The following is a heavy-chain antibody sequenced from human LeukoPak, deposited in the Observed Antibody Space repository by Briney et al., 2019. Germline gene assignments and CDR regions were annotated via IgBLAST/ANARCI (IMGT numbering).Heavy chain of an antibody. CDR2: ISWNSGSI. CDR1: GFTFDDYA. V-gene: IGHV3-9*01. J-gene: IGHJ4*02. Sequence: GRSLRLSCAASGFTFDDYAMHWVRQAPGKGLEWVSGISWNSGSIGYADSVKGRFIISRDNAKNSLYLQMNSLRAEDTALCYCAKDLYSSSTPYLDYWGQGTLVTVSS. D-gene: IGHD6-6*01. CDR3: AKDLYSSSTPYLDY.